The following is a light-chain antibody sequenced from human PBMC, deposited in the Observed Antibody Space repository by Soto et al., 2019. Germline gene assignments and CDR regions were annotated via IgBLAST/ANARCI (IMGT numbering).Light chain of an antibody. CDR3: QQRSNWPLT. V-gene: IGKV3-11*01. J-gene: IGKJ4*01. CDR2: DAS. Sequence: EIVLTQSPVTLSLSPGERATLSCRASQSVVNYLAWYQQKPGQAPRLLIYDASKRATGIPARFSGSGYGTDFTLTISRPEPEDFAIYYWQQRSNWPLTFGGGTKVEIK. CDR1: QSVVNY.